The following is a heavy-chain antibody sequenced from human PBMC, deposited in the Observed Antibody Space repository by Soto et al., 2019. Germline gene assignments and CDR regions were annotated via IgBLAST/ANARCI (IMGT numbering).Heavy chain of an antibody. Sequence: PSETLSLTCTVSGGSISSYYWSWIRQPPGKGLEWIGYIYYSGSTNYNPSLRSRVTISVDTSKNQFSLKLSSVTAADTAVYYCARGFDIVYYFDYWGQGTLVTVSS. D-gene: IGHD2-21*01. CDR1: GGSISSYY. J-gene: IGHJ4*02. CDR2: IYYSGST. V-gene: IGHV4-59*01. CDR3: ARGFDIVYYFDY.